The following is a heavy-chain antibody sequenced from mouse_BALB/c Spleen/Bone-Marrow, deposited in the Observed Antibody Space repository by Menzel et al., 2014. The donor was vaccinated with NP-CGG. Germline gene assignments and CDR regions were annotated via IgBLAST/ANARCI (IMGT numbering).Heavy chain of an antibody. CDR3: ARDSSGYMRAMDY. J-gene: IGHJ4*01. D-gene: IGHD3-2*01. CDR1: GYTFTDYA. V-gene: IGHV1-67*01. Sequence: VQLQQSGPELVSPGVSVKISCKAFGYTFTDYAIHWVKQSHSKSLEWIGIISTYSANTNYNQKFKGKATMTVDKSSSTAYMELDRLTFEDSAIYFCARDSSGYMRAMDYWGQGTSVTVSS. CDR2: ISTYSANT.